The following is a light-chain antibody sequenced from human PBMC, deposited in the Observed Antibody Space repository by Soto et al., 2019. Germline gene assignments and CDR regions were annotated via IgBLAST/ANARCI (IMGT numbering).Light chain of an antibody. V-gene: IGKV3-20*01. CDR1: QSVSSNY. CDR2: GAS. J-gene: IGKJ4*01. CDR3: QQYDRSPLT. Sequence: EIVLTQSPGTLSLSPGERATLSCRASQSVSSNYLAWYQQKPGQAPRLLIYGASSRATGIPDRFSGSGSGTDFKLTISRLEPEDFAVYYCQQYDRSPLTFGGGTKVEIK.